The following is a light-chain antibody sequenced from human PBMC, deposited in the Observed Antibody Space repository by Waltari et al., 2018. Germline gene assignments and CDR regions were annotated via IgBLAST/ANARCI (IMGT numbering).Light chain of an antibody. Sequence: QLTQSPSSLSASVGDRVTITCRASQGISSFLAWYQQKAGKAPKLLIYAASTLQSGVPSRFSGSGSGTDFTLTISSLQPEDFAVYYCLHSGSSLWTFGQGTKVEVK. CDR3: LHSGSSLWT. CDR2: AAS. J-gene: IGKJ1*01. CDR1: QGISSF. V-gene: IGKV1-9*01.